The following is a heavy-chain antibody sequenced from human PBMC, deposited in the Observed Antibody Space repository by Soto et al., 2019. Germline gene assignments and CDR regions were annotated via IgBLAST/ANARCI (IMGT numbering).Heavy chain of an antibody. Sequence: QVQLQQWGAGLLKPSETLSLTCAVYGGSFRGYYWSWIRQPPGKGLEWIGEINHSGSTNYNPSLKSRVTISVDTSKNQFSLKLSSVTAADTAVYYCARPPFANYDFWSGYYTPDYWYFDLWGRGTLVTVSS. D-gene: IGHD3-3*01. CDR2: INHSGST. J-gene: IGHJ2*01. V-gene: IGHV4-34*01. CDR1: GGSFRGYY. CDR3: ARPPFANYDFWSGYYTPDYWYFDL.